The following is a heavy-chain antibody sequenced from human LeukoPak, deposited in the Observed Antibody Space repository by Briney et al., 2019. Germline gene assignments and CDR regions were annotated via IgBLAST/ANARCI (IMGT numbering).Heavy chain of an antibody. V-gene: IGHV1-8*03. CDR1: GYTFTSYY. Sequence: ASVKVSCKASGYTFTSYYINWVQQASAQGREGMGWMNPNSGNTGYAQTFQGRVTIASNTSLRTAYMEPSSLRSEDTAMYYCASRQGMARRGYNNFDYWGQGTLVTVSS. D-gene: IGHD5-18*01. CDR2: MNPNSGNT. J-gene: IGHJ4*02. CDR3: ASRQGMARRGYNNFDY.